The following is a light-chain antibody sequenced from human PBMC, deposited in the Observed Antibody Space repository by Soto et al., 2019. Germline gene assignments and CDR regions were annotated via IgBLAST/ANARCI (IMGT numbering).Light chain of an antibody. CDR3: QQYNSYRWT. CDR2: KAS. J-gene: IGKJ1*01. CDR1: QSISNW. Sequence: DIQMTQSPSTLSASVGDRVTITCRASQSISNWLAWYQQKPGKAPKILIYKASSLESGVPSRFSGSGSGTEFTLTISSLQPDDFATYYCQQYNSYRWTFGQGTKVVIK. V-gene: IGKV1-5*03.